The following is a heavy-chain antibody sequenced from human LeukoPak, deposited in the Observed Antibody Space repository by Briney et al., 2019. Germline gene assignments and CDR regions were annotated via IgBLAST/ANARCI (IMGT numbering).Heavy chain of an antibody. Sequence: SETLSLTCTVSGGSISGSSYYWGWIRQPPGKGLEWIGSIYYSGSTYYNPSLKSRVTISVDTSKNQFSLKLSSVTAADTAVYYCARGEGGTYYFDYWGQGTLVTVSS. CDR3: ARGEGGTYYFDY. CDR1: GGSISGSSYY. CDR2: IYYSGST. D-gene: IGHD1-1*01. V-gene: IGHV4-39*07. J-gene: IGHJ4*02.